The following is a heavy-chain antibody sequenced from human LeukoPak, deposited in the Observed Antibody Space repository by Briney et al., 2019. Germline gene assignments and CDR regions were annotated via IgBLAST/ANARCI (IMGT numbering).Heavy chain of an antibody. D-gene: IGHD3-22*01. Sequence: GGSPRLSCAASGFTFLSYSMHWVRQAPGKGLEWVSYISSTSSTIYYADSVKGRFTISRDNAKNSLYLQMNSLRDEDTAVYYCARAAPYYYDSSGYSAFDSWGQGTMVTVSS. CDR3: ARAAPYYYDSSGYSAFDS. V-gene: IGHV3-48*02. J-gene: IGHJ3*02. CDR2: ISSTSSTI. CDR1: GFTFLSYS.